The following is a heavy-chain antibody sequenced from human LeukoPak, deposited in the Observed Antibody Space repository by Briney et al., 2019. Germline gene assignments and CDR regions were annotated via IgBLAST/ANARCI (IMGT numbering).Heavy chain of an antibody. D-gene: IGHD2-8*01. Sequence: GASVKVPCKASGYTFGTYGISWVRQAPGQGLEWMGWISAYNGKTNYAQKYEGRVTMTTDTSTTTAYMELRSLTSDDTAVYYCARDGARISMLRGGLDYWGQGTLVTVSS. V-gene: IGHV1-18*04. CDR3: ARDGARISMLRGGLDY. CDR2: ISAYNGKT. J-gene: IGHJ4*02. CDR1: GYTFGTYG.